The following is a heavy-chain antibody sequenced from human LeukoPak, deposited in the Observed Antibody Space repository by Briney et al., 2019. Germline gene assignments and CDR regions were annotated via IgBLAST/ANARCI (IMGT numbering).Heavy chain of an antibody. CDR3: ARFGRPMVRRNPLSYYFDY. Sequence: PGGSLRLSCAASGFTFSSYSMNWVRQAPGKGLEWVSYISSSSSTIYYADSVKGRFTISRDNAKNSLYLQMNSLRAEDTAVYYCARFGRPMVRRNPLSYYFDYWGQGTLVTVSS. J-gene: IGHJ4*02. D-gene: IGHD3-10*01. V-gene: IGHV3-48*01. CDR1: GFTFSSYS. CDR2: ISSSSSTI.